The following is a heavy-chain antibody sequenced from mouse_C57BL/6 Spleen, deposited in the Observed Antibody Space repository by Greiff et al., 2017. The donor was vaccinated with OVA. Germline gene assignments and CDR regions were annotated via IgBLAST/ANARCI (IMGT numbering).Heavy chain of an antibody. D-gene: IGHD1-1*01. CDR2: INPGSGGT. J-gene: IGHJ4*01. CDR3: ARSITTVVATDAMDY. CDR1: GYAFTNYL. V-gene: IGHV1-54*01. Sequence: QVQLQQSGAELVRPGTSVKVSCKASGYAFTNYLIEWVKQRPGQGLEWIGVINPGSGGTNYNEKFKGKATLAADKSSSTAYMQLSSLTSEDSAVYFCARSITTVVATDAMDYWGQGTSVTVSS.